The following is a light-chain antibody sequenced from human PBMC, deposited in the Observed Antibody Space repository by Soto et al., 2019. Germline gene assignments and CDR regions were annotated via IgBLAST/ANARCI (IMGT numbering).Light chain of an antibody. CDR3: QQYNTWPQT. V-gene: IGKV3-15*01. CDR1: QSVSSD. J-gene: IGKJ2*01. CDR2: GIS. Sequence: EIVMTQSPDTLSVSPGDRATLSCRASQSVSSDLAWYQQRPGQAPRLVIYGISTRATAIPARFSGSGSGTEFTLTISSLQSEDFAVYYCQQYNTWPQTFGQGTKLEI.